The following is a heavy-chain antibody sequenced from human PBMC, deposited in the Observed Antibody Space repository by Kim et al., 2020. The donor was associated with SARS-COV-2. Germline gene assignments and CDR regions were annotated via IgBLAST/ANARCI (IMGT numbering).Heavy chain of an antibody. J-gene: IGHJ3*02. CDR2: INHSGST. V-gene: IGHV4-34*01. CDR1: GGSFSGYY. D-gene: IGHD3-22*01. Sequence: SETLSLTCAVYGGSFSGYYWSWIRQPPGKGLEWIGEINHSGSTNYNPSLKSRVTISVDTSKNQFSLKLSSVTAADTAVYYCARVAVMAVVVINDAFDIWGQGTMVTVSS. CDR3: ARVAVMAVVVINDAFDI.